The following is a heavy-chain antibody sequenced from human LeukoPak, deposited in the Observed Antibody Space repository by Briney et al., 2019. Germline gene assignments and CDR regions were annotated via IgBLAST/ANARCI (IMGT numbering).Heavy chain of an antibody. Sequence: GGSLRLSCAASGFTFSSYAMHWVRRAPGKGLEWVSSISSSSSYIYYADSVKGRFTISRDNAKNSLYLQMNSLRAEDTAVYYCARGHYDSSGYYDAFDIWGQGTMVTVSS. CDR2: ISSSSSYI. CDR1: GFTFSSYA. D-gene: IGHD3-22*01. CDR3: ARGHYDSSGYYDAFDI. V-gene: IGHV3-21*01. J-gene: IGHJ3*02.